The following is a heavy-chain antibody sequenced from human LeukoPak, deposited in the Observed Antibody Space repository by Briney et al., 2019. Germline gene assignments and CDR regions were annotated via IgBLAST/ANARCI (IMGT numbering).Heavy chain of an antibody. V-gene: IGHV4-30-4*08. CDR2: IYYSGST. CDR3: ARFLYCSGGSCYDY. CDR1: GGSISSGDYY. Sequence: SETLSLTXTVSGGSISSGDYYWSWIRQPPGKGLEWIGYIYYSGSTYYNPSLKSRVTISVDTSKNQFSLKLSSVTAADTAVYYCARFLYCSGGSCYDYWGQGTLVTVSS. J-gene: IGHJ4*02. D-gene: IGHD2-15*01.